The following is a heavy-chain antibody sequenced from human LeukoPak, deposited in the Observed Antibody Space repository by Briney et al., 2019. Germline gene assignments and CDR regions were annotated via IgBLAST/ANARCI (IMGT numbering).Heavy chain of an antibody. D-gene: IGHD1-20*01. J-gene: IGHJ4*02. V-gene: IGHV4-59*01. Sequence: SETLSLTGTVSGGSISSYYWSWIRQPPGKGLEWIGYIYYSGSTNYNPSLKSRVTISVDTSKNQFSLKLSSVTAADTAVYYCARDRITGIFDYWGQGTLVTVSS. CDR3: ARDRITGIFDY. CDR1: GGSISSYY. CDR2: IYYSGST.